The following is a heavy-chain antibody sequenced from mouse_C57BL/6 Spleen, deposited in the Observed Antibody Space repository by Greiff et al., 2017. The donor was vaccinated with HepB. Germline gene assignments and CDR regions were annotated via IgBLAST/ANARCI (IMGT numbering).Heavy chain of an antibody. J-gene: IGHJ4*01. CDR2: IRNKADGYTT. CDR1: GFTFTDYY. Sequence: DVQLQESGGGLVQPGGSLSLSCAASGFTFTDYYMSWVRQPPGKALEWLGFIRNKADGYTTEYSASVKGRFTISRDNSQSILYLQMNALRAEDSATYYCARYNGNYGAMDYWGQGTSVTVSS. CDR3: ARYNGNYGAMDY. V-gene: IGHV7-3*01. D-gene: IGHD2-1*01.